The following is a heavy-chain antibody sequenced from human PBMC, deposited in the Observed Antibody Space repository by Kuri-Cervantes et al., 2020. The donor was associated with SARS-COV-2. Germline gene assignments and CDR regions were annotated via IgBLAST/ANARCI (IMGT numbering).Heavy chain of an antibody. CDR1: GGSISSSSYY. V-gene: IGHV4-39*07. D-gene: IGHD3-22*01. Sequence: SETLSLTCTVSGGSISSSSYYWGWIRQPPGKGLEWIGSIYYSGSTYYNPSFKSRVTISVDTSKNQFSLKLSSVTAADTAVYYCAGHPGFTMIVVVISWYFDLWGRGTLVTVSS. J-gene: IGHJ2*01. CDR2: IYYSGST. CDR3: AGHPGFTMIVVVISWYFDL.